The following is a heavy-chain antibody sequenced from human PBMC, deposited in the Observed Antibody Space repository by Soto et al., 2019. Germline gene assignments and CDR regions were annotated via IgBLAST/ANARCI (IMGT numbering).Heavy chain of an antibody. J-gene: IGHJ5*02. V-gene: IGHV3-7*03. CDR1: GFNFSSHW. Sequence: SGGSLRLSCAASGFNFSSHWMSWVRQAPGKGLEWVANIKQDGSEKYYVDSVKGRFTISRDNAKNSLYVQMNSLRAEGTAVYYCVREGLITSWFAPWGQGTLVTVSS. CDR3: VREGLITSWFAP. D-gene: IGHD3-10*01. CDR2: IKQDGSEK.